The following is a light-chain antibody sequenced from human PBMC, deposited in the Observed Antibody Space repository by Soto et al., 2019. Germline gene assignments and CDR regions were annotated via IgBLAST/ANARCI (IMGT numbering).Light chain of an antibody. CDR1: SSDVGSYNL. CDR2: EAT. CDR3: CAYAGSGTVV. V-gene: IGLV2-23*01. J-gene: IGLJ3*02. Sequence: QSALTQPASVSGSPEQSITISCTGNSSDVGSYNLVSWYQQQPGKAPKVMIYEATKRPSGVSNRFSGSKSGNTASLTISGLQAEDEADYYCCAYAGSGTVVFGGGTKLTVL.